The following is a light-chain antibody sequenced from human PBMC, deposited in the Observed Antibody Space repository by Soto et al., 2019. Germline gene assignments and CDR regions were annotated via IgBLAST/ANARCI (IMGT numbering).Light chain of an antibody. Sequence: QSALTQPASVSGSLGQSITISCTGSNRDIGAYNLVSWYQQYPDTAPKLIIYEVRNRPSGVSYRFTGSRSGNTASLTISELQDEEESNFYCSSYKSRRILVFGTGTKVTV. CDR1: NRDIGAYNL. V-gene: IGLV2-14*01. CDR3: SSYKSRRILV. J-gene: IGLJ1*01. CDR2: EVR.